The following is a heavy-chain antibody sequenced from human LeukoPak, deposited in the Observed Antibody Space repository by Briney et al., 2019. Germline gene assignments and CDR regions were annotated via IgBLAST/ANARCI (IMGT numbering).Heavy chain of an antibody. Sequence: GGSLRLSCAASGFTFSSYSVNWVRQAPGKGLEWVSYINTISNTIFYASSVKGRFTISRDNSKNTLYLQMNSLRAEDTAVYYCAKDSRQGYDFWSGYYRSSTTLNWFDPWGQGTLVTVSS. D-gene: IGHD3-3*01. CDR3: AKDSRQGYDFWSGYYRSSTTLNWFDP. J-gene: IGHJ5*02. CDR2: INTISNTI. V-gene: IGHV3-48*01. CDR1: GFTFSSYS.